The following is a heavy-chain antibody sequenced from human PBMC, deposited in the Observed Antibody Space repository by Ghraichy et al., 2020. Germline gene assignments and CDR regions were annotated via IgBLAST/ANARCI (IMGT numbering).Heavy chain of an antibody. D-gene: IGHD6-6*01. J-gene: IGHJ6*02. Sequence: GGSLRLSCAASGFIFSGYAMHWVRQAPGKGLEYVSAISSNGGSTYYANSVKARFTISRDNSKNTLFLQMGSLRAEDMAVYYCAREIAARLHYGMDVWGQGTTVTVSS. CDR2: ISSNGGST. CDR1: GFIFSGYA. CDR3: AREIAARLHYGMDV. V-gene: IGHV3-64*01.